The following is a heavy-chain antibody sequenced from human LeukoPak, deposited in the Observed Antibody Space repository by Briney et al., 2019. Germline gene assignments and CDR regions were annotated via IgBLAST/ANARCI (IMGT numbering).Heavy chain of an antibody. CDR1: GFTFSSYG. Sequence: GRSLRLSCAASGFTFSSYGMHWVRQAPGKGLEWVAVISYDGSNKYYAGSVKGRFTISRDNSKNTLYLQMNSLRAEDTAVYYCAKDQVGATKDWGQGTLVTVSS. D-gene: IGHD1-26*01. CDR2: ISYDGSNK. V-gene: IGHV3-30*18. J-gene: IGHJ4*02. CDR3: AKDQVGATKD.